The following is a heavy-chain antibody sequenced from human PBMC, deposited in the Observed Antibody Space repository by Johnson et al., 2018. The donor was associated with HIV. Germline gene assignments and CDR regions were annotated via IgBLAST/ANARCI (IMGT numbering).Heavy chain of an antibody. CDR1: GFTFSSYG. Sequence: VQLVESGGGVVQPGRSLRLSCAASGFTFSSYGMYWVCQAPGKGLEWVAVISYDGSNKYYADSVKGRFTISRDNSKNTLYLQMNSLRAEDTAVYYCAPAGPDAFDIWGQGTMVTFSS. V-gene: IGHV3-30*03. CDR3: APAGPDAFDI. J-gene: IGHJ3*02. D-gene: IGHD6-13*01. CDR2: ISYDGSNK.